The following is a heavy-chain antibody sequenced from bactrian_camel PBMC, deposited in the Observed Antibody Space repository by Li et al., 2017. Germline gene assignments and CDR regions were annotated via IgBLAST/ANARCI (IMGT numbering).Heavy chain of an antibody. CDR3: AADSRWVCYSASWSEYNY. V-gene: IGHV3S53*01. CDR2: IDSDGRT. D-gene: IGHD1*01. J-gene: IGHJ4*01. CDR1: GYSSCTYT. Sequence: HVQLVESGGGSVQAGGSLRLSCEASGYSSCTYTMRWYRKDRQAPGTEREFVSRIDSDGRTIYADSVTGRFTISQDIAKKTVYLQMNSLKPEDTAMYYCAADSRWVCYSASWSEYNYWGQGTQV.